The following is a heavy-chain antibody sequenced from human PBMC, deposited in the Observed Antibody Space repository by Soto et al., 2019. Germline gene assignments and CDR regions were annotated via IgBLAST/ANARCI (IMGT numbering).Heavy chain of an antibody. CDR2: IDPGDSYT. CDR3: ASRRTGGLDYGFDI. J-gene: IGHJ3*02. Sequence: GESLKISFKGSGYNFTNYLISWIRQMPVKGLEWMGRIDPGDSYTNYRPSFQGHVTISLEKSIGTAYLQWSTLKTSDTAIYFCASRRTGGLDYGFDIWGQGTMVTV. D-gene: IGHD4-17*01. CDR1: GYNFTNYL. V-gene: IGHV5-10-1*01.